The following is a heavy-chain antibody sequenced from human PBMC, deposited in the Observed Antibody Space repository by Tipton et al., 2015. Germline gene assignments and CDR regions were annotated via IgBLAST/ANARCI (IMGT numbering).Heavy chain of an antibody. CDR1: GFIFGDYS. D-gene: IGHD6-19*01. CDR2: IRAKAHGGTT. J-gene: IGHJ4*02. Sequence: SLRLSCTPSGFIFGDYSVTWVRQAPGKGLEWVGVIRAKAHGGTTDYGAPVKGRFTISRDDSKSIAFLQMNSLISEDTAVYYCGRGGWRSGYFDSWGQGTLVSVSS. V-gene: IGHV3-49*04. CDR3: GRGGWRSGYFDS.